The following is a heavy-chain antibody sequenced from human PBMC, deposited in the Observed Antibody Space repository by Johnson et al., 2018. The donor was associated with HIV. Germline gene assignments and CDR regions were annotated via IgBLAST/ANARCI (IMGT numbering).Heavy chain of an antibody. Sequence: VQLVESGGGLVQPGRSLRLSCAASGFTFDDYAMHWFRQAPGKGLEWVSGISWNSGSIGYADSVKGRFTISRDNAKNSLYLQMNSLRAEDTALYYCAKDLIAASGPDAFDIWGQGTMVTVSS. D-gene: IGHD6-13*01. V-gene: IGHV3-9*01. J-gene: IGHJ3*02. CDR3: AKDLIAASGPDAFDI. CDR2: ISWNSGSI. CDR1: GFTFDDYA.